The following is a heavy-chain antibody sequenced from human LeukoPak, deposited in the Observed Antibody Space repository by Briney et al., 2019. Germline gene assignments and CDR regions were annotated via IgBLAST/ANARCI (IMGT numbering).Heavy chain of an antibody. CDR3: ARGLTYGGNPPVNY. CDR2: IIPILGIA. D-gene: IGHD4-23*01. Sequence: GASVKVSCKASGGTFSSYAISWVRQAPGQGLEWMGRIIPILGIANYAQKFQGRVTITADKSTSTAYMELSSLRSEDTAVYYCARGLTYGGNPPVNYWGQGTLVTVSS. CDR1: GGTFSSYA. V-gene: IGHV1-69*04. J-gene: IGHJ4*02.